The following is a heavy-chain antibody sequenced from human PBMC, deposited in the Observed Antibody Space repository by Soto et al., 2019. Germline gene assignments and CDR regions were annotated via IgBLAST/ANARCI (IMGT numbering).Heavy chain of an antibody. CDR3: AKDPRVSFDP. Sequence: GGSLRLSCAASGFTFSSYAMSWVRQAPGKGLEWVSAISASGGSTYYADSVKGRFTISRDNSNNTLYLQMNSLRVEDTAVYYCAKDPRVSFDPWGQGTLVTVSS. CDR1: GFTFSSYA. CDR2: ISASGGST. V-gene: IGHV3-23*01. J-gene: IGHJ5*02.